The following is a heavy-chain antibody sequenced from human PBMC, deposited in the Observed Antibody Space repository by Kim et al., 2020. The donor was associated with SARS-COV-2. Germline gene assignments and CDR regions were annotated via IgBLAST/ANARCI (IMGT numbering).Heavy chain of an antibody. V-gene: IGHV4-4*07. D-gene: IGHD3-3*01. Sequence: ETLSLTCTVSGGSISSYYWSWIRQPAGKVLEWIGRIYTSGSTNYNPSLKSRVTMSVDTSKNQFSLKLSSVTAADTAVYYCARDRRITIFGVVIEDAFDIWGQGTMVTVSS. CDR3: ARDRRITIFGVVIEDAFDI. CDR2: IYTSGST. CDR1: GGSISSYY. J-gene: IGHJ3*02.